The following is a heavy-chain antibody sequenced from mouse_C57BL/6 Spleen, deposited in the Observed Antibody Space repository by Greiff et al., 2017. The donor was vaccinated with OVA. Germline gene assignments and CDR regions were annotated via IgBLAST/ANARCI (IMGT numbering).Heavy chain of an antibody. CDR3: ARNGIYYGNYYAMDY. CDR2: ISGGGGNT. Sequence: EVKLVESGGGLVKPGGSLKLSCAASGFTFSSYTMSWVRQTPEKRLEWVATISGGGGNTYYPDSVKGRFTISRDNAKNTLYLQMSSLRSEDTALYYCARNGIYYGNYYAMDYWGQGTSVTVSS. CDR1: GFTFSSYT. D-gene: IGHD2-1*01. J-gene: IGHJ4*01. V-gene: IGHV5-9*01.